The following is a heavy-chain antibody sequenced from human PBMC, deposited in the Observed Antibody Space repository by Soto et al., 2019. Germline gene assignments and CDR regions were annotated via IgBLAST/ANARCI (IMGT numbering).Heavy chain of an antibody. CDR3: ARLLTEGATYREDAFDM. V-gene: IGHV1-18*01. CDR1: GYTFTSHG. D-gene: IGHD1-26*01. J-gene: IGHJ3*02. CDR2: ISTYNGKT. Sequence: QLQLVQSGGEVKTPGASVKVSCTTSGYTFTSHGISWVRHAPGQGRAWMGWISTYNGKTDYSQKFQGRVTMTADTRTSTVYMEVRSLRSDDTAVYYCARLLTEGATYREDAFDMWGQGTKVTVSS.